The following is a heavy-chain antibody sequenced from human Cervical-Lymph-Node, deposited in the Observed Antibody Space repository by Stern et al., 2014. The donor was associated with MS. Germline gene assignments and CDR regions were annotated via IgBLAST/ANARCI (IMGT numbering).Heavy chain of an antibody. Sequence: QVQLQESGPGLVKPSGTLSLTCAVSGGSISSTNWWNWVRQSPGKGLEWIGEIYHSVGTNYNPSLKSRVTISVDKSKTQFSLRLTSVTAADTAVYYCARAPGLSGTDAFDIWGQGTMVTVSS. CDR1: GGSISSTNW. CDR3: ARAPGLSGTDAFDI. J-gene: IGHJ3*02. CDR2: IYHSVGT. D-gene: IGHD1-1*01. V-gene: IGHV4-4*02.